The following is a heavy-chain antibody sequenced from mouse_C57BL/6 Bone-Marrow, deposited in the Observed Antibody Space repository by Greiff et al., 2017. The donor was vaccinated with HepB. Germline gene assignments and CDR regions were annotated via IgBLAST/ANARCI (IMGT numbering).Heavy chain of an antibody. CDR3: ARYDYGRRDY. CDR1: GYTFTSYW. J-gene: IGHJ2*01. Sequence: QVQLQQPGAELVKPGASVKLSCTASGYTFTSYWMHWVKQRPGQGLEWIGMIHPNSGSTNYNENFKSKATLTVDKSSSTAYIQLSSQTSEDSAVYYGARYDYGRRDYWGQGTTLTVSS. D-gene: IGHD1-1*01. V-gene: IGHV1-64*01. CDR2: IHPNSGST.